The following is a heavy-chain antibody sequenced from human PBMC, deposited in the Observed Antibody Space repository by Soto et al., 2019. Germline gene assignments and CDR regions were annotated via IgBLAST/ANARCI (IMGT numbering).Heavy chain of an antibody. D-gene: IGHD2-2*01. CDR1: GYTFSGHF. Sequence: GSSVKVSCKASGYTFSGHFIHWLRQAPGQGLEWMGWINPNNVGATTYSPQPQGRVTMTRDTSVSTAYMELSSRRSDDTAVYYCARVVVVPNAYYGMDVWGHGTTVTVSS. CDR2: INPNNVGAT. J-gene: IGHJ6*02. V-gene: IGHV1-2*02. CDR3: ARVVVVPNAYYGMDV.